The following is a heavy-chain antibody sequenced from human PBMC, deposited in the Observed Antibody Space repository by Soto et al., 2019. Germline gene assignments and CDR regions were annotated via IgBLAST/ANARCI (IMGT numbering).Heavy chain of an antibody. V-gene: IGHV3-23*01. J-gene: IGHJ4*02. CDR3: ATVDSTNGSF. D-gene: IGHD6-13*01. Sequence: GGSLRLSCAASGFTFSSYAMSWVRLSPGKGLEWVSAITGSGGSTYYADSVKGRLTVSRDNSKNTLYLQLNSLRAEDTAIYYCATVDSTNGSFWGQGTLVTVSS. CDR1: GFTFSSYA. CDR2: ITGSGGST.